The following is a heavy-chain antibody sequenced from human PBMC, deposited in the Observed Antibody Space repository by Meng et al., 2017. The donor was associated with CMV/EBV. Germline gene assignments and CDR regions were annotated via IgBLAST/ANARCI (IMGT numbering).Heavy chain of an antibody. J-gene: IGHJ5*02. V-gene: IGHV4-4*07. CDR2: IYTSGST. CDR3: ARSMVVAGDWFDP. Sequence: QGQLEEVGAGRVKPSEPMPVPCIVCGVTISSYYWSWIRQAAGKGMEWIGRIYTSGSTNYNPSLKSRAMMSVGTSKNQFSLKLSSVTAADTAVYYCARSMVVAGDWFDPWGQGTLVTVSS. D-gene: IGHD2-15*01. CDR1: GVTISSYY.